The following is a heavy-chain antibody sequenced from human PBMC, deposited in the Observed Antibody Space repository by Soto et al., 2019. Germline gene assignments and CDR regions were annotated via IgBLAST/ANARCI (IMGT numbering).Heavy chain of an antibody. CDR1: GYSFTSYW. CDR2: LYPGDSDT. D-gene: IGHD6-13*01. CDR3: ARRVAAAGNWFDP. J-gene: IGHJ5*02. Sequence: GESLKISCQGSGYSFTSYWIGWVRQMPGKGLEWMGILYPGDSDTRYSPSFQGQVTIPADKSISTAYLQWSSLKASDTAMYYCARRVAAAGNWFDPWGQGTLVTVSS. V-gene: IGHV5-51*01.